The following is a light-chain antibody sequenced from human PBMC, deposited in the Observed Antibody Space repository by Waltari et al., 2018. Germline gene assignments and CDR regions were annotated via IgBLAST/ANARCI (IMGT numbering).Light chain of an antibody. Sequence: DIQMTQSPSSLSASVGERVTITCRASRAITNYVNWYQQRPGLAPKLLIYAASTLQGGVPTRFSGSGSGTDFTLTISSLQIEDFATYYCQQSHSAPLAFGGGTRLEI. V-gene: IGKV1-39*01. CDR3: QQSHSAPLA. CDR2: AAS. J-gene: IGKJ4*01. CDR1: RAITNY.